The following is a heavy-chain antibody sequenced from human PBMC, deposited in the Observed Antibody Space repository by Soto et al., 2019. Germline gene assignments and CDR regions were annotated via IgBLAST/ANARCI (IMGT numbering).Heavy chain of an antibody. CDR2: IYHSGST. V-gene: IGHV4-4*02. D-gene: IGHD6-19*01. CDR3: ARGGSDGPGYFDY. CDR1: SGSISSSNW. Sequence: QVQLQESGPGLVKPSGTLSLTCAVSSGSISSSNWWSWVRQPPGKGLEWIGEIYHSGSTNYNPSLKSRVTISVDRSKNQFSLKPSSVPAADTAVYYCARGGSDGPGYFDYWGQGTLVTVSS. J-gene: IGHJ4*02.